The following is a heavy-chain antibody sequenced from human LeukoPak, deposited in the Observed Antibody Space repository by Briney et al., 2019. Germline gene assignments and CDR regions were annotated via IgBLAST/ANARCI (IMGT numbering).Heavy chain of an antibody. Sequence: ASVKVSCKTSGYTFSNFGISWVRQAPGQGLEWMGWISGNNDNPNYGQKFQGRFTVTTDSSTSTAYMELRNLRSDDTAVYYCARDGTSTDDYWGQGTRVTVSS. D-gene: IGHD2-2*01. CDR2: ISGNNDNP. V-gene: IGHV1-18*01. J-gene: IGHJ4*02. CDR3: ARDGTSTDDY. CDR1: GYTFSNFG.